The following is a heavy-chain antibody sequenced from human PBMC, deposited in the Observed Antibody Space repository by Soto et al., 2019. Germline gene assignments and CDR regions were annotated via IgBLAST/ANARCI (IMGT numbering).Heavy chain of an antibody. V-gene: IGHV4-4*07. CDR3: VRDGTKTLRDWFDP. D-gene: IGHD1-1*01. Sequence: SETLSLTCTVSGAYISGFYWSWIRKSAGKGLEWIGRIYATGTTDYNPSLKSRVMMSVDTSKKQFSLKLRSVTAADTAVYYCVRDGTKTLRDWFDPWGQGISVTVS. J-gene: IGHJ5*02. CDR1: GAYISGFY. CDR2: IYATGTT.